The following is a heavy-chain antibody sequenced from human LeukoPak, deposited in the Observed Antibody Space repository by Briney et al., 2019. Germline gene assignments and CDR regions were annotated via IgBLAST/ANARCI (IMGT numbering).Heavy chain of an antibody. CDR3: ARAPRGYSNYVDY. V-gene: IGHV3-21*01. CDR1: GFTFSSYS. D-gene: IGHD4-11*01. CDR2: ISSSRSYI. J-gene: IGHJ4*02. Sequence: PGGSLRLSCAASGFTFSSYSMNWVRQAPGKGLERVSSISSSRSYIYYADSVKGRFTISRDNAKNSLYLQMNSLRAEDTAVYYCARAPRGYSNYVDYWGQGTLVTVSS.